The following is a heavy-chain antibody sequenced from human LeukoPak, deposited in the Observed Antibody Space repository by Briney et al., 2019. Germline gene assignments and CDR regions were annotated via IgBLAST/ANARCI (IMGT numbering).Heavy chain of an antibody. Sequence: SQTLSLTCTVSGVSTSSGSYYWSWIRQPAGKGLEWIVRIYTSGSTNYNPSPKRRVTISVDTSKNQCSLKLSSVTAADTAVYYCARGGRFLEWFYSPTTYYFDYWGQGTLVTVSS. CDR3: ARGGRFLEWFYSPTTYYFDY. V-gene: IGHV4-61*02. J-gene: IGHJ4*02. D-gene: IGHD3-3*01. CDR1: GVSTSSGSYY. CDR2: IYTSGST.